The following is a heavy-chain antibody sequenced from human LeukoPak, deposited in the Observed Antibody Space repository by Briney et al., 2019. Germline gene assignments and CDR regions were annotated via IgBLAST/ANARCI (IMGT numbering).Heavy chain of an antibody. CDR2: ISYDGNNK. Sequence: PGGSLRLSCRASRFSFSDYDMHWVRQAPGKGLEWVAVISYDGNNKYYADSVKGRFTISRDNSKNTLYLQMNSLRAEDTTVYYCARGGAIFGVVSDDGFDIWGQGTMVTVSS. CDR1: RFSFSDYD. V-gene: IGHV3-30-3*01. D-gene: IGHD3-3*01. CDR3: ARGGAIFGVVSDDGFDI. J-gene: IGHJ3*02.